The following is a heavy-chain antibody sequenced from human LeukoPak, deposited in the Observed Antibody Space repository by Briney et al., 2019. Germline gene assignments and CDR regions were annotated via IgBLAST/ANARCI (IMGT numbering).Heavy chain of an antibody. CDR2: ISSSSYI. Sequence: PGGSLRLSCAASGFTFSSYSMNWVRQAPGKGLEWVSSISSSSYIYYADSVKGRFTISRDNAKNSLYLQMNSLRAEDTAVYYCARDSEEYTTSSLGYWGQGTLVTVSS. V-gene: IGHV3-21*01. CDR3: ARDSEEYTTSSLGY. D-gene: IGHD1-1*01. CDR1: GFTFSSYS. J-gene: IGHJ4*02.